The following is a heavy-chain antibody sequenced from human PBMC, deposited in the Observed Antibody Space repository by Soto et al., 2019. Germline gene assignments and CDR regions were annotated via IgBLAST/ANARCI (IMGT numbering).Heavy chain of an antibody. J-gene: IGHJ4*02. CDR1: GFIFDDHA. V-gene: IGHV3-9*01. D-gene: IGHD4-4*01. CDR2: ISWNSASI. Sequence: PGGSLRLSCTASGFIFDDHAMHWVRQAPGKGLEWVSCISWNSASIGYADSVKGRFTISRDNARGSLYLEMNSLRPEDTAFYYCARDKGVEMSTVTEYYFDYWGQGT. CDR3: ARDKGVEMSTVTEYYFDY.